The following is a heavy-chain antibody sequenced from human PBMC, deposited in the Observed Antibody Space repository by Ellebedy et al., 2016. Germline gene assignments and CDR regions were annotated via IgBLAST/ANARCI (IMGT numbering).Heavy chain of an antibody. CDR2: IRDSGRT. CDR3: ATLYGLPNHS. V-gene: IGHV4-59*03. CDR1: GVSITPYY. D-gene: IGHD2/OR15-2a*01. Sequence: SETLSLTCTVSGVSITPYYWAWVRQTPGKALEWIGNIRDSGRTNYRASVKSRITISRDTSKNQVYLKLTSVSAADSAVYYCATLYGLPNHSWGQGTLVTVSS. J-gene: IGHJ4*02.